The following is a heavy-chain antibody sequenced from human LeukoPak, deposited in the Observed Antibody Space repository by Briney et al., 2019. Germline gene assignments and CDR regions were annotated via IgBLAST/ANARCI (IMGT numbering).Heavy chain of an antibody. CDR2: INPNSGGT. CDR1: GYTFTGYY. D-gene: IGHD6-13*01. J-gene: IGHJ4*02. Sequence: ASVKVSCKASGYTFTGYYMHWVRQAPGQGLEWMGWINPNSGGTNYAQKFQGRVTMTRDTSIGTAYMELSRLRSDDTAGYYCARSSNRVAAAAFDYWGQGTLVTVSS. V-gene: IGHV1-2*02. CDR3: ARSSNRVAAAAFDY.